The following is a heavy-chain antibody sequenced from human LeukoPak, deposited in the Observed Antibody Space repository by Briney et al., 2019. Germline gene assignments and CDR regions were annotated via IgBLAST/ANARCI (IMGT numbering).Heavy chain of an antibody. V-gene: IGHV3-11*01. J-gene: IGHJ4*02. CDR2: ISSSGNTI. D-gene: IGHD2-21*02. CDR1: RFIFSDYY. CDR3: AKEFATSYCGGDCYLDY. Sequence: GGSLRLSCAASRFIFSDYYMSWIRQAPGKGLEWVSYISSSGNTIYYADSVKGRFTISRDNAKNSLYLQMNSLRAEDTAVYYCAKEFATSYCGGDCYLDYWGQGTLVTVSS.